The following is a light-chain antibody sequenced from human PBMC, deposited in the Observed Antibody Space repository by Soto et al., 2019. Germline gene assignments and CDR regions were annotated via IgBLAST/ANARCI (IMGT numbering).Light chain of an antibody. V-gene: IGLV2-11*01. CDR3: CSYAGTYSYGV. CDR2: DVS. Sequence: QSALTQPRSVSGSPGQSVTISCTGTSSDVGGYNYVSWYQQYSGKAPKVMIFDVSKRPSGVPDRFSGSKSGNTASLTISGLQAEDEADYYCCSYAGTYSYGVFGGGTKLTVL. J-gene: IGLJ3*02. CDR1: SSDVGGYNY.